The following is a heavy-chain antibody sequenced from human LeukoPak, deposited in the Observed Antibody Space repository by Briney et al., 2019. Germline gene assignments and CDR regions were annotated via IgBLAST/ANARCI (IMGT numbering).Heavy chain of an antibody. V-gene: IGHV4-34*01. D-gene: IGHD2-2*01. Sequence: PSETLSLTCAVYGGSFSGYYWSWIRQPPGKGLEWIGEINHSGSTNYNPSLKSRVTISVDTSKNQFSLKLSSVTAADTAVYYCARVRPIVVVPAVRVYYYGMDVWGQGTTVTVSS. CDR1: GGSFSGYY. CDR3: ARVRPIVVVPAVRVYYYGMDV. J-gene: IGHJ6*02. CDR2: INHSGST.